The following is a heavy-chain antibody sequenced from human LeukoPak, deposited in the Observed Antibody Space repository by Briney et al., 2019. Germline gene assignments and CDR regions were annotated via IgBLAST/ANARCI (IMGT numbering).Heavy chain of an antibody. V-gene: IGHV3-48*03. CDR3: ARKYCSTTSCLFDY. CDR2: ISSSGSSI. CDR1: GFTFSSYE. D-gene: IGHD2-2*01. Sequence: GGSLRLSCAASGFTFSSYEMNWVRQAPGKGLEWVSYISSSGSSIYYADSVKGRFTISRDNAKNSLYLQMNSLRAEDTAVYYCARKYCSTTSCLFDYWGQGTLVTVSS. J-gene: IGHJ4*02.